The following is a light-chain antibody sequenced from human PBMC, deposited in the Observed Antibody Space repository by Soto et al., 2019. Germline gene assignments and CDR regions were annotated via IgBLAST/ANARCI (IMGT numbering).Light chain of an antibody. CDR3: QQYDRFPYT. J-gene: IGKJ2*01. V-gene: IGKV1-5*03. CDR2: KAS. CDR1: QSISNW. Sequence: DIQMTQSPSTLSASVGDPVTITCRASQSISNWLAWYQQKPGQAPNLLIHKASTLESGVPSRFSGSGSGTEFTLTISSLQPDDFATFYCQQYDRFPYTFGQGTKLEIK.